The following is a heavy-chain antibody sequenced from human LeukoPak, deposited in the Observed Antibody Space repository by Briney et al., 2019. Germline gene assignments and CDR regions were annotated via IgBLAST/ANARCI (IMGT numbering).Heavy chain of an antibody. J-gene: IGHJ5*02. D-gene: IGHD1-26*01. Sequence: PGGSLRLSCEASGIAFSGYSMNWVRQAPGGSLEWVSSISSSRTYIYYADSVKGRFTVSRDNAKNSLYLQMNGLRAEDTAVYYCARDASHGSVGRRFDPWGQGTRVTVSS. CDR3: ARDASHGSVGRRFDP. V-gene: IGHV3-21*01. CDR2: ISSSRTYI. CDR1: GIAFSGYS.